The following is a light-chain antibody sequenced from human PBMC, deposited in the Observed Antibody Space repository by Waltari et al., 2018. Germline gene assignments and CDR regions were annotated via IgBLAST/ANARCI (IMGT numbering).Light chain of an antibody. CDR3: QQLGAYPIT. Sequence: DIQLTQYPSFLSASVGDRVTITCRASQGISSYLSWYQQKPGKAPKLLIYGASTLQSAIPSRFSGIGSGTEFALTISSLQPEDSATYYCQQLGAYPITFGQGTRVETK. CDR1: QGISSY. J-gene: IGKJ5*01. CDR2: GAS. V-gene: IGKV1-9*01.